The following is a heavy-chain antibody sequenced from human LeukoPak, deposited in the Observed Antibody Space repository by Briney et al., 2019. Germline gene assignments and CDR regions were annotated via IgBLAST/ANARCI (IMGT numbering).Heavy chain of an antibody. CDR3: ASGQSYSLDY. V-gene: IGHV4-34*01. D-gene: IGHD1-26*01. CDR1: GGSFSGYY. CDR2: ITHSGST. Sequence: SETLSLTCVVYGGSFSGYYWSWIRQPPGKGLEWIGEITHSGSTNYNPSLKSRVTISVDTFKNQFSLKLSSVTAADTAVYYCASGQSYSLDYWGQGTLVTVSS. J-gene: IGHJ4*02.